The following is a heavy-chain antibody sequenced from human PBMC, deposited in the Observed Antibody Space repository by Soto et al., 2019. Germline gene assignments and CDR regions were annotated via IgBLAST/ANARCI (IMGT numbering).Heavy chain of an antibody. V-gene: IGHV3-49*04. CDR3: TSQTGDYYGSGSLDYYYGMDV. J-gene: IGHJ6*02. CDR1: GFTFISYG. D-gene: IGHD3-10*01. CDR2: IRSKAYGGTT. Sequence: GSLRLSCAASGFTFISYGIHCVRHSPLKWREWVGFIRSKAYGGTTEYAASVKGRFTISRDDSKSIAYLQMNSLKTEDTAVYYCTSQTGDYYGSGSLDYYYGMDVWGQGTTVTVSS.